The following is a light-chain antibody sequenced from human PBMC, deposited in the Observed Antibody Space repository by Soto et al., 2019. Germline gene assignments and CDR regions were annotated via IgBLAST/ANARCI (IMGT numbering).Light chain of an antibody. CDR3: CSFSTSSTHI. V-gene: IGLV2-14*01. J-gene: IGLJ1*01. Sequence: QSVLTQPASVSASPGQSITFSCTGTSIDLGTYDYVSWHQQHPGKAPKLIIYDVNNRPSGVSSRFSGSKSGNTASLTISGLQTEDEADYYCCSFSTSSTHIFGTGTRSPS. CDR2: DVN. CDR1: SIDLGTYDY.